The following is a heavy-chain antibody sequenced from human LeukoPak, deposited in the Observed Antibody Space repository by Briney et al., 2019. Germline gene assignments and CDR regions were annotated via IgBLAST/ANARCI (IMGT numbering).Heavy chain of an antibody. J-gene: IGHJ6*03. D-gene: IGHD3-22*01. CDR3: ARLKYYDSTGYNPGYYMDV. CDR1: GGSIINYY. CDR2: IHVTGST. Sequence: SETLSLTCTVSGGSIINYYWSWIRQSAGTGLEWVGRIHVTGSTIYNPSLQSRLSMSVDTSKNQFSLRLTSVTAADTAVYFCARLKYYDSTGYNPGYYMDVWGKGIAVTVSS. V-gene: IGHV4-4*07.